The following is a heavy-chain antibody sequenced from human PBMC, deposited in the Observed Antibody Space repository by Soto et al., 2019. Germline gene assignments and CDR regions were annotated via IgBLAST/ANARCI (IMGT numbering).Heavy chain of an antibody. CDR2: IYSGDTR. J-gene: IGHJ3*02. Sequence: PGGSLRLSCAASGFTISSNYMSWVRQAPGKGLEWVSLIYSGDTRYYADSVKGRFDISRDISQNTVYLQMNSLRAEDTAMYYCARVPVYSYSCLGGFDIWGQGTLVTVS. CDR1: GFTISSNY. V-gene: IGHV3-53*01. D-gene: IGHD3-16*02. CDR3: ARVPVYSYSCLGGFDI.